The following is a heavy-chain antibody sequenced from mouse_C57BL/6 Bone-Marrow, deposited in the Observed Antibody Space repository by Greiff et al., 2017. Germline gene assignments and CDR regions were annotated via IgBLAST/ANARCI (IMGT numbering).Heavy chain of an antibody. D-gene: IGHD3-2*02. CDR3: ARQLRVRLSWFAY. CDR2: ISNGGGST. CDR1: GFTFSDYY. Sequence: EVQGVESGGGLVQPGGSLKLSCAASGFTFSDYYMYWVRQTPEKRLEWVAYISNGGGSTYYPDTVKGRFTISRDNATNTLYLQMSRLKSEDTAMYYCARQLRVRLSWFAYWGQGTLVTVSA. J-gene: IGHJ3*01. V-gene: IGHV5-12*01.